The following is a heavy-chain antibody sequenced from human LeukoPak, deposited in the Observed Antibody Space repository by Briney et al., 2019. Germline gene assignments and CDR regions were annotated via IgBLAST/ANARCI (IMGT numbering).Heavy chain of an antibody. D-gene: IGHD2-21*02. V-gene: IGHV4-59*01. CDR2: IYYSGST. J-gene: IGHJ3*02. CDR1: GGSISSYY. CDR3: ARHIVVVTAEGNDAFDI. Sequence: KPSETLSLTCTVSGGSISSYYWSWIRQPPGKGLEWIGYIYYSGSTNYNPSLKSRVTISVDTSKNQFSLKLSSVTAADTAVYYCARHIVVVTAEGNDAFDIWGQGTMVTASS.